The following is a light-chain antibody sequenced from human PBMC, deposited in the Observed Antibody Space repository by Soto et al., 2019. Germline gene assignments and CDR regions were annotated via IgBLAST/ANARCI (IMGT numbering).Light chain of an antibody. J-gene: IGLJ2*01. CDR3: SSKIISSDLGV. V-gene: IGLV2-14*01. CDR1: SSDVGGYNY. CDR2: EVS. Sequence: QSVLTQPASVSGSPGQSITISCTGTSSDVGGYNYVSWYQQHTGKAPKLMIYEVSNRPSGVSNHFSGSKSGNAASLTISGLQAEDEAYYSCSSKIISSDLGVFGGGTNQTVL.